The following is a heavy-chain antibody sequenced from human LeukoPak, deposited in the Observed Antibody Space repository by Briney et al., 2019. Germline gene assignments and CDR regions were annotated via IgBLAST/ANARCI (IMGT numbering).Heavy chain of an antibody. D-gene: IGHD2-2*01. CDR3: ARDRVPAASGNWFDP. J-gene: IGHJ5*02. CDR2: IKQDGSEK. Sequence: SCKASGGTFSSYAISWVRQAPGKGLEWVANIKQDGSEKYYVDSVKGRFTISRDNAKNSLYLQMNSLRAEDTAVYYCARDRVPAASGNWFDPWGKGTLVTVSS. CDR1: GGTFSSYA. V-gene: IGHV3-7*01.